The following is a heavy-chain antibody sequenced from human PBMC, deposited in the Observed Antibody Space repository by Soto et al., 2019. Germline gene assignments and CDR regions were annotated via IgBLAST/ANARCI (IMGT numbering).Heavy chain of an antibody. CDR2: ISGSGDNT. V-gene: IGHV3-23*01. CDR3: AKRERWPASGPY. J-gene: IGHJ4*02. Sequence: GGSLRLSCAASGFTFSSYSMTWVRQAPGKGLEWVSDISGSGDNTYYADSVKGRFTISRDNSKNTLDLQMNSLRAEDTALYYCAKRERWPASGPYWGQGTLVTVSS. CDR1: GFTFSSYS. D-gene: IGHD1-1*01.